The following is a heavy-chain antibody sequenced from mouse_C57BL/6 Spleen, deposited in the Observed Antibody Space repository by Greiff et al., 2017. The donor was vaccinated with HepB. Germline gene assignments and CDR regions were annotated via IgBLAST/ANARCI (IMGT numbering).Heavy chain of an antibody. CDR1: GFTFSDYG. Sequence: EVNLVESGGGLVKPGGSLKLSCAASGFTFSDYGMHWVRQAPEKGLEWVAYISSGSSTIYYADTVKGRFTISRDNAKNTLFLQMTSLRSEDTAMYYCARRDWDYAMDYWGQGTSVTVSS. D-gene: IGHD4-1*01. J-gene: IGHJ4*01. CDR3: ARRDWDYAMDY. V-gene: IGHV5-17*01. CDR2: ISSGSSTI.